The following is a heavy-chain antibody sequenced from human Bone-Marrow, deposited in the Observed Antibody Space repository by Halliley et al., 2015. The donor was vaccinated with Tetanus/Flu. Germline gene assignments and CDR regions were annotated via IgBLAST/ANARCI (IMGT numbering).Heavy chain of an antibody. V-gene: IGHV4-59*01. Sequence: PPGKGLELIGYIYFNGDTNYNPSLKSRITISVDTSKNQFSLKLKSVTFADTAVYYCATLGIFDIWGQGTMVIVSS. CDR2: IYFNGDT. CDR3: ATLGIFDI. D-gene: IGHD7-27*01. J-gene: IGHJ3*02.